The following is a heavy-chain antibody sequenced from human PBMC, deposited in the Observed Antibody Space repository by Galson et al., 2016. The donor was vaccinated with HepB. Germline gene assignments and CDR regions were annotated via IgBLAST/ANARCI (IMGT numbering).Heavy chain of an antibody. CDR2: ISGESFYI. CDR1: GLTFTTYS. J-gene: IGHJ4*02. CDR3: ASSQRVGDPNCSGISCYIDY. Sequence: SLRLSCAASGLTFTTYSMHWVRQASGKGLEWVSSISGESFYIYNADSVKGRFTISRDNAKNSLYLQMNSLRAEDTAVYYCASSQRVGDPNCSGISCYIDYWGQGTLVTVSS. D-gene: IGHD2-2*02. V-gene: IGHV3-21*01.